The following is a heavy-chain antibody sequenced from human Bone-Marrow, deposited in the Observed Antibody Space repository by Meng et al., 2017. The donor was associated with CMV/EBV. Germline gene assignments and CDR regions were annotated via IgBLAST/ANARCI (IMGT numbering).Heavy chain of an antibody. CDR1: GGSFSGYY. J-gene: IGHJ4*02. CDR2: INHSGST. Sequence: SETLSLTCAVYGGSFSGYYWSWIRQPPGKGLEWIGEINHSGSTNYNPSLKSRVTISVDTSKNQFSLKLSSVTAADTAVYYCARGWRITIFGVVIIDGGYFDYWDQGTLVTVSS. V-gene: IGHV4-34*01. D-gene: IGHD3-3*01. CDR3: ARGWRITIFGVVIIDGGYFDY.